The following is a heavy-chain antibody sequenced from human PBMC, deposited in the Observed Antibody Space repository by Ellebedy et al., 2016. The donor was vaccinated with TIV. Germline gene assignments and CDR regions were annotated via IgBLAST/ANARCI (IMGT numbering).Heavy chain of an antibody. CDR1: GFTSSNHE. V-gene: IGHV3-11*01. CDR2: ITSSGSHI. J-gene: IGHJ4*02. CDR3: ARVGSGWYTEDLDY. D-gene: IGHD6-19*01. Sequence: GESLKISCAASGFTSSNHEMNWVRQAPGKGLEWLSYITSSGSHIYYAGSVKGRFTISRDNAKNSLYLQMNSLRAEDTAVYYCARVGSGWYTEDLDYWGQGTLVTVSS.